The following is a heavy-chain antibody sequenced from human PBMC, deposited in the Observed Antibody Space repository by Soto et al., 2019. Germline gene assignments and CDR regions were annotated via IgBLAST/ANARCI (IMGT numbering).Heavy chain of an antibody. CDR3: AKDPDSSIAARTEDYYYYGMDV. D-gene: IGHD6-6*01. CDR1: GFTFSSYG. CDR2: ISYDGSNK. Sequence: GGSLRLSCAASGFTFSSYGMHWVRQAPGKGLEWVAVISYDGSNKYYADSVKGRFTISRDNSKNTLYLQMNSLRAEDTAVYYCAKDPDSSIAARTEDYYYYGMDVWGQGTTVTVSS. J-gene: IGHJ6*02. V-gene: IGHV3-30*18.